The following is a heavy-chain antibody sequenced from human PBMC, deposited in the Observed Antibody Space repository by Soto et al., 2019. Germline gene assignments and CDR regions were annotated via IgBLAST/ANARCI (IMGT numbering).Heavy chain of an antibody. CDR3: AREDETSNYFDY. CDR1: GGSISSGGHY. D-gene: IGHD2-2*01. J-gene: IGHJ4*02. V-gene: IGHV4-31*03. CDR2: IYYTGTT. Sequence: QVQLQESGPGLVKPSQALSLICTVSGGSISSGGHYWSWIRQHPGKGLEWIGYIYYTGTTYYNPSLMIRLTISVDSSRNQFSLRLSSVTAADTAVYYCAREDETSNYFDYWGQGTLVTVSS.